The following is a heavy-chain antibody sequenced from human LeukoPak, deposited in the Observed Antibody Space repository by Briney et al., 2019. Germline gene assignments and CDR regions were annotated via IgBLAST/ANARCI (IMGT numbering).Heavy chain of an antibody. Sequence: PSETLSLTCTVSGGSLSSYYWSWIRQPAGKGLEWVGRIYTSGSTNYNPSLKSRVTMSVDTSKNQFSLKLSSVTAADTAVYYCARPRLAVNQLLYAFDIWGQGTMVTVSS. J-gene: IGHJ3*02. D-gene: IGHD2-2*01. V-gene: IGHV4-4*07. CDR1: GGSLSSYY. CDR2: IYTSGST. CDR3: ARPRLAVNQLLYAFDI.